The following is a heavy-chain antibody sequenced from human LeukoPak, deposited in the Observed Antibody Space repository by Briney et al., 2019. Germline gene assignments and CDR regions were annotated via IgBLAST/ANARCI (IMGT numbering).Heavy chain of an antibody. CDR2: ISYSGSP. V-gene: IGHV4-39*07. D-gene: IGHD4-17*01. Sequence: SETLSLTCAVSGASISSSFFYWSWIRQPPGKGLEWVGSISYSGSPYYNPSLKSRVTISRDTSKNQFSLKVSPVTAADTAIYYCARGSGSSTVTPFDYWGQGTLVTVSS. CDR3: ARGSGSSTVTPFDY. CDR1: GASISSSFFY. J-gene: IGHJ4*02.